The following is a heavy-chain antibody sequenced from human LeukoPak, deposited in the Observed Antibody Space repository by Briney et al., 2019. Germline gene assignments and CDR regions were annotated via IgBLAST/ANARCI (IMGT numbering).Heavy chain of an antibody. CDR1: GFTFSSYV. Sequence: GGSLRLSCAASGFTFSSYVMHWVRQAPGKGLEWVAVISNDGSNKYYADSVKGRFTISRDNPKNTLYLQVNSLRTEDTAVYYCAKDRSKVLDYWGQGTLVTVSS. CDR3: AKDRSKVLDY. J-gene: IGHJ4*02. CDR2: ISNDGSNK. V-gene: IGHV3-30*18.